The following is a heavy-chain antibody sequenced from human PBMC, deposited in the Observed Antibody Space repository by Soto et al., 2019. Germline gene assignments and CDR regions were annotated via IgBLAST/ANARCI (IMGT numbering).Heavy chain of an antibody. CDR1: GLIFSDYT. J-gene: IGHJ4*02. D-gene: IGHD1-26*01. CDR2: ISGSGDKT. CDR3: AKDRFGIVGPVDY. V-gene: IGHV3-23*01. Sequence: GGSLRLSCAASGLIFSDYTMSWVRQAPGKGLECVACISGSGDKTFYADSVKGRFTISRDNSKNTVSLHMNSLRVDDTAVYFCAKDRFGIVGPVDYWGPGTLVTVSS.